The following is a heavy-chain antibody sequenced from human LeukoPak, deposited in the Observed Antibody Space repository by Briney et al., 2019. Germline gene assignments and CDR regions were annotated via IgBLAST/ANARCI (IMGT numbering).Heavy chain of an antibody. D-gene: IGHD3-10*01. V-gene: IGHV3-15*04. Sequence: GGSLRLSCAASGFTFANAWVSWVRQAPGKGLKWVGRIESNIDGGSTDYAAPVKGRFTISRDDSRKTVFLQMNSLKTEDTAVYYCTTVVWFGELLDHWGQGVLVTVSS. CDR1: GFTFANAW. CDR2: IESNIDGGST. J-gene: IGHJ4*02. CDR3: TTVVWFGELLDH.